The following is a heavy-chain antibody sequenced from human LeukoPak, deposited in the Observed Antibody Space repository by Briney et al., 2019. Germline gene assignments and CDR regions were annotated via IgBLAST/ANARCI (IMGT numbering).Heavy chain of an antibody. J-gene: IGHJ4*02. D-gene: IGHD6-19*01. CDR1: GDSVSSNNGA. CDR3: ARDLGNTGWYTFDY. CDR2: TYYRSKWYN. V-gene: IGHV6-1*01. Sequence: SQTLSLTCDISGDSVSSNNGAWNWIRQSPSRGLEWLGRTYYRSKWYNDYAGSLNGRVTISPDTSKNQFSLHLNSVAPEDTAVYYCARDLGNTGWYTFDYWGQGILVTVSS.